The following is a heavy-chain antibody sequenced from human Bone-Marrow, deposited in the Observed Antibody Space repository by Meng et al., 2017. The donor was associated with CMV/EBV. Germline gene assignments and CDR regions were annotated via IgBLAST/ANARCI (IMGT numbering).Heavy chain of an antibody. CDR3: ARESYDFWSGTPGVGDGMDV. J-gene: IGHJ6*02. D-gene: IGHD3-3*01. CDR2: IYHSGST. V-gene: IGHV4-38-2*02. Sequence: GSLRLSCAASGFTFNIYGMHWVRQAPGKGLEWIGSIYHSGSTYYNPSLKSRVTISVDTSKNQFSLKLSSVTAADTAVYYCARESYDFWSGTPGVGDGMDVWGQGTTVTVSS. CDR1: GFTFNIYG.